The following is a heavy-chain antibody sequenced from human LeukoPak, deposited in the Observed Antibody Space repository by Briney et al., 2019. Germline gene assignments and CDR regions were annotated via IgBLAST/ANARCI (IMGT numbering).Heavy chain of an antibody. CDR1: GFTFDDYA. V-gene: IGHV3-9*01. CDR3: ATSISDYYDSSGSIPDAFDI. CDR2: ISWNSGSI. D-gene: IGHD3-22*01. J-gene: IGHJ3*02. Sequence: GRSLRLSCAASGFTFDDYAMHWVRQAPGKGLEWVSGISWNSGSIGYADSVKGRFTISRDNAKNSLYLQMNSLRAEDTAVYYCATSISDYYDSSGSIPDAFDIWGQGTMVTVSS.